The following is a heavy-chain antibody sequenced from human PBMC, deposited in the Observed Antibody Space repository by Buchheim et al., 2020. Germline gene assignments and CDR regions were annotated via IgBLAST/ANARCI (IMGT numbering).Heavy chain of an antibody. D-gene: IGHD2/OR15-2a*01. J-gene: IGHJ6*02. CDR3: ARDRSEYYYYYYGMDV. CDR2: ISSSSSYI. Sequence: EVQLVESGGGLVKPGGSLRLSCAASGFTFSSYSMNWVRQAPGKGLEWVSSISSSSSYIYYADSVKGRFTISRANAKNSLYLQMNSLRAEDTAVYYCARDRSEYYYYYYGMDVWGQGTT. V-gene: IGHV3-21*01. CDR1: GFTFSSYS.